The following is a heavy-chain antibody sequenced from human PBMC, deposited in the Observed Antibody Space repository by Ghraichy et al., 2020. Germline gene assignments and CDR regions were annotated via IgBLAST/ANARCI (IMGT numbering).Heavy chain of an antibody. D-gene: IGHD7-27*01. CDR2: INHSGST. V-gene: IGHV4-34*01. CDR1: GGSFSGYY. Sequence: SETLSLTCAVYGGSFSGYYWSWIRQPPGKGLEWIGEINHSGSTNYNPSLKSRVTISVDTSKNQFSLKLSSVTAADTAVYYCARVGRLGTRYWGQGTLVTVSS. CDR3: ARVGRLGTRY. J-gene: IGHJ4*02.